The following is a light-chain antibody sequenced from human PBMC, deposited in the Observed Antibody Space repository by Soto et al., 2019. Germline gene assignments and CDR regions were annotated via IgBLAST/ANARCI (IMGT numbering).Light chain of an antibody. V-gene: IGKV1-39*01. CDR1: QSISSY. J-gene: IGKJ4*01. CDR2: AAS. CDR3: QQSYSTPLT. Sequence: IQMTQSPSSLSASVGDRVTITCRASQSISSYLNWYQQKPGKAPKLLIYAASSLQSGVPSRLSGSGSGTDFTLTISSLQPEDFATYYCQQSYSTPLTFGGGTKVDIK.